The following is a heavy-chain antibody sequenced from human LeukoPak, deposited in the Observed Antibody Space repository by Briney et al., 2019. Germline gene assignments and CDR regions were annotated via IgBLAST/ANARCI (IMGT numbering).Heavy chain of an antibody. CDR2: INPNSGGT. CDR1: GYTFTGYY. V-gene: IGHV1-2*02. D-gene: IGHD3-3*01. CDR3: ARGDNTIFGVVINIPFDY. Sequence: ASVKVSCKASGYTFTGYYMHWVRQAPGQGLEWMGWINPNSGGTNYAQKFQGRVTMTRDTSISTAYMELSRPRSDDTAVYYCARGDNTIFGVVINIPFDYWGQGTLVTVSS. J-gene: IGHJ4*02.